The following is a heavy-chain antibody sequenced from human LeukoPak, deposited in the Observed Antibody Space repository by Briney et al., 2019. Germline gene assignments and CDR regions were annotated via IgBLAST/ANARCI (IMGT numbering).Heavy chain of an antibody. CDR1: GFTFSGFG. CDR2: ITFDGNNK. D-gene: IGHD5-18*01. J-gene: IGHJ4*02. CDR3: AKGYSYGYFFDY. Sequence: GGSLRLSCAASGFTFSGFGMHWVRQAPGKGLEWVGVITFDGNNKYFADSVRGRFTISRDNSKKTLYLQMNSLTIADTAVYYCAKGYSYGYFFDYWGQGTLVTVSS. V-gene: IGHV3-30*19.